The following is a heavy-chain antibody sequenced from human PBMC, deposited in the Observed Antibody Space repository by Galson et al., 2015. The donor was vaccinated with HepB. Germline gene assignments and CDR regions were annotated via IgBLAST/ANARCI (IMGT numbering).Heavy chain of an antibody. CDR3: AREEKDYGDTSAFDI. J-gene: IGHJ3*02. Sequence: SLRLSCAASGFTFSSYAMSWVRQAPGKGLEWVSVIFSGGSTYYKDSVKGRFTISRDISKNTLYLQMNSLRAGDTAMYYCAREEKDYGDTSAFDIWGQGIMVIVSS. D-gene: IGHD4/OR15-4a*01. V-gene: IGHV3-53*01. CDR1: GFTFSSYA. CDR2: IFSGGST.